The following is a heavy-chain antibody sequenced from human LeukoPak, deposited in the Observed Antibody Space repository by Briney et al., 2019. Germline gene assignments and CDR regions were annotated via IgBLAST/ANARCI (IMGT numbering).Heavy chain of an antibody. J-gene: IGHJ6*02. D-gene: IGHD3-3*01. CDR3: ARGRPIFGVVITPPGMDV. V-gene: IGHV3-53*01. Sequence: GGSLRLSCAASGFTVSSSYMSWVRQATGKGLDWVSVIYSGGSTYYADSVKGRFTISRDNSKNTLYLQMNSLRAEDTAVYYCARGRPIFGVVITPPGMDVWGQGTTVTVSS. CDR1: GFTVSSSY. CDR2: IYSGGST.